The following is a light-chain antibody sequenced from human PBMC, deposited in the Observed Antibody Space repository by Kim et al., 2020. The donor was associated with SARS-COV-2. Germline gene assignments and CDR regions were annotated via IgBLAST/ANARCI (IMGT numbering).Light chain of an antibody. CDR3: QQSYSTPGT. CDR1: QSISSY. V-gene: IGKV1-39*01. Sequence: DIQMTQSPSSLSASVGDRVTITCRASQSISSYLNWYQQKPGKAPKLLIYAASSLQSGVPSRFSGSGSGTDFTLTISSLQPEDFATYNCQQSYSTPGTFGQGTKVDIK. CDR2: AAS. J-gene: IGKJ1*01.